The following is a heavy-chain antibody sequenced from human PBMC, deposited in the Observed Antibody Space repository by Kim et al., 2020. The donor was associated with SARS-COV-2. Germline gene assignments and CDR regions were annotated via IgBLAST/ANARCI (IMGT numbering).Heavy chain of an antibody. V-gene: IGHV3-11*01. J-gene: IGHJ6*02. CDR3: AREGVTTPNPYYYYGMDV. CDR2: ISGSGSTI. Sequence: GGSLRLSCAASGFTFSDYYMSWIRQAPGKGLEWVSYISGSGSTIYYADSVKGRFTISRDNAKNALYLQMNSLRAEDTAVYYCAREGVTTPNPYYYYGMDVWGQGTTVTVSS. CDR1: GFTFSDYY. D-gene: IGHD4-17*01.